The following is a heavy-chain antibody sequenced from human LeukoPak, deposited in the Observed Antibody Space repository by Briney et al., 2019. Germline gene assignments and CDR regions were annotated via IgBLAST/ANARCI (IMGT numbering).Heavy chain of an antibody. J-gene: IGHJ4*02. CDR3: TKDWSGGY. CDR2: ISGSGGST. D-gene: IGHD3-3*01. CDR1: GFTFSSYA. Sequence: AGGSLRLSCAASGFTFSSYAMSWVRQAPGKGLEWVSAISGSGGSTYYADTVKSRFNISRNNSKNTLYLQMNSLRAEDTAVYYCTKDWSGGYWGQGTLVTVSS. V-gene: IGHV3-23*01.